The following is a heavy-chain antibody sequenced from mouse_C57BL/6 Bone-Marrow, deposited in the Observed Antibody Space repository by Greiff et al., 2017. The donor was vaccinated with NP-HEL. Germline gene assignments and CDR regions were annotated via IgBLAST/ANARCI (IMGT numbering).Heavy chain of an antibody. CDR3: ARNYGSSPAWFAY. V-gene: IGHV1-64*01. CDR2: NHPNSGST. Sequence: VQLQQPGAELVKPGASVKLSCKASGYTFTSYWMHWVKQRPGQGLEWIGMNHPNSGSTNYNEKFKSKATLTVDKSSSTAYMQLSSLTSEDSAVYYCARNYGSSPAWFAYWGQGTLVTVSA. D-gene: IGHD1-1*01. J-gene: IGHJ3*01. CDR1: GYTFTSYW.